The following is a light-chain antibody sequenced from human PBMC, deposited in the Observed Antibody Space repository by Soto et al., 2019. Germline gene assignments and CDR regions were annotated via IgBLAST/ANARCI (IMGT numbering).Light chain of an antibody. CDR1: QSISSW. CDR2: DAS. J-gene: IGKJ1*01. Sequence: IHSTHSPSTLSASVLDIVTITCRASQSISSWLAWYKPKPGKDPKLLIYDASSLESGVPSRFSGSGSGTEFTLTISSLQPDDFATYYCQQYNSYGTFGQGTKVDIK. CDR3: QQYNSYGT. V-gene: IGKV1-5*01.